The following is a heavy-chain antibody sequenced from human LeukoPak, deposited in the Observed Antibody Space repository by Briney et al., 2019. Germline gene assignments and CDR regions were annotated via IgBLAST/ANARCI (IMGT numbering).Heavy chain of an antibody. Sequence: SETLSLTCTVSGGSISSYYWSWIRQPPGKGLEWIGYIYYSGSTNYNPSLKSRVTISVDTSKNQFSLKLSSVTAADTAVYYCARDLGGRGYSYGYFDYWGQGTLVTVSS. CDR3: ARDLGGRGYSYGYFDY. CDR2: IYYSGST. D-gene: IGHD5-18*01. CDR1: GGSISSYY. V-gene: IGHV4-59*01. J-gene: IGHJ4*02.